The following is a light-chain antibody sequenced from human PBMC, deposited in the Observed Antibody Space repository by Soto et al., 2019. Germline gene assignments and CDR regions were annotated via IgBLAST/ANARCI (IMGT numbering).Light chain of an antibody. J-gene: IGLJ3*02. CDR3: CSFAGSYTLGV. Sequence: QSALTQPRSVSGSPGQSVTVSCTATSSDVGGYNYVYWYQHHPSKAPKLIIYDVTKRPSGVPDRFTGSKSGNTASLTISGLQAEDEADYYCCSFAGSYTLGVFGGGTKLTVL. CDR1: SSDVGGYNY. CDR2: DVT. V-gene: IGLV2-11*01.